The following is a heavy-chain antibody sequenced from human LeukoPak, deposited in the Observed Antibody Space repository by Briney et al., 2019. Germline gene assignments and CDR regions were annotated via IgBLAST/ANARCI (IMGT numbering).Heavy chain of an antibody. V-gene: IGHV4-4*07. CDR3: ARDSSSRAFDY. CDR2: IYSSGST. Sequence: SETLSLTCTVSGDSISSYCWSWIRQPAGKGLEWIGRIYSSGSTNYNPSLKSRITMSVDTSKNQFSLKLSSVTAADTAVYYCARDSSSRAFDYWGQGTLVTVSS. J-gene: IGHJ4*02. D-gene: IGHD6-13*01. CDR1: GDSISSYC.